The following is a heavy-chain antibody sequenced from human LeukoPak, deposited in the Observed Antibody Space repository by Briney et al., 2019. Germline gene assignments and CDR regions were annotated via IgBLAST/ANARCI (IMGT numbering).Heavy chain of an antibody. CDR3: TRLDRGTIDY. V-gene: IGHV5-51*01. CDR1: GYDFTRYW. Sequence: GESLKISCRASGYDFTRYWIGWVRQMPGKGLEWMGIIHPRDSDTRYSPSFQGQVTISADKSISAAYLQLNNLKAPVTALYFCTRLDRGTIDYWGQGSLVTVPS. D-gene: IGHD3-22*01. CDR2: IHPRDSDT. J-gene: IGHJ4*02.